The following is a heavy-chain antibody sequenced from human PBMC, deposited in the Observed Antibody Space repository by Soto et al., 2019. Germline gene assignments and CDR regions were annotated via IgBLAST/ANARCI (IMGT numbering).Heavy chain of an antibody. V-gene: IGHV6-1*01. J-gene: IGHJ5*02. Sequence: SQTLSLTCAISGDSVSSNSAAWNWIRQSPSRGLEWLGRTYYRSKWYNAYAVSVKSRITINPDTSKNQFSLQLNSVTPEDTAVYYCARDGAYSSSSRSGWFDPWGQGTLVTVSS. D-gene: IGHD6-6*01. CDR1: GDSVSSNSAA. CDR2: TYYRSKWYN. CDR3: ARDGAYSSSSRSGWFDP.